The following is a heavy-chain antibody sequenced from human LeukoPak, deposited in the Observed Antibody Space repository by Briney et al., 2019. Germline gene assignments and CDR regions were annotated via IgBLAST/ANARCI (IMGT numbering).Heavy chain of an antibody. CDR3: ARDRQLGWFGP. J-gene: IGHJ5*02. CDR1: GDSISSGNYF. CDR2: IHSDGLA. Sequence: SQTLSLTCTVSGDSISSGNYFWAWIRQSAGKGLEWIGRIHSDGLANYNPSLRGRVTISVDTSNNQFSLKVKSGTAADTATYYCARDRQLGWFGPWGQGILVTVSS. D-gene: IGHD3-16*01. V-gene: IGHV4-61*02.